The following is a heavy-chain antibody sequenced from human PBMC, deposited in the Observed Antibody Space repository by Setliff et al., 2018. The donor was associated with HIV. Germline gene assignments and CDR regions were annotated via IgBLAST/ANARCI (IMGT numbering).Heavy chain of an antibody. Sequence: PSETLSLTCTVSGGSASNSRYYWAWIRQPPGKGLEYIAEVHHTGYLNYNPSLKSRVTISRDPSTKQFSLKMTSMTAADTAVYYCAAFFVTPLMTQDFWGQGTLVTVSS. CDR1: GGSASNSRYY. V-gene: IGHV4-39*07. CDR3: AAFFVTPLMTQDF. J-gene: IGHJ4*02. D-gene: IGHD4-17*01. CDR2: VHHTGYL.